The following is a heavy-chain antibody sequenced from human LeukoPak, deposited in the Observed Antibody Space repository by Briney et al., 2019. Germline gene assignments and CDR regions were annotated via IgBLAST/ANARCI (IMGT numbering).Heavy chain of an antibody. Sequence: SVKVSCKASGYTFTCYYMHWVRQAPGQGLDWMGRINPNSGGTNYAQKFQGRVTMTRDTSIRTAYMELSRLRSDDTAVYYCARDPFSDYYDSSGYYDYWGQGTLVTVSS. D-gene: IGHD3-22*01. J-gene: IGHJ4*02. CDR1: GYTFTCYY. CDR2: INPNSGGT. V-gene: IGHV1-2*06. CDR3: ARDPFSDYYDSSGYYDY.